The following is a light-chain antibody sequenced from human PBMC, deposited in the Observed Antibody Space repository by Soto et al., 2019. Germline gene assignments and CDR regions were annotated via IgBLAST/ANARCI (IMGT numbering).Light chain of an antibody. CDR2: DIS. CDR1: QTVNDIH. Sequence: EIILTQSPAPLSFSPGERATLSCRASQTVNDIHLAWYQQKPGQSPRLLIYDISTRATGIPDRIRASGSGTDFTLTISRLEPEDSAVYYCQLYGDSPTFGEGTKVDIK. CDR3: QLYGDSPT. V-gene: IGKV3-20*01. J-gene: IGKJ4*01.